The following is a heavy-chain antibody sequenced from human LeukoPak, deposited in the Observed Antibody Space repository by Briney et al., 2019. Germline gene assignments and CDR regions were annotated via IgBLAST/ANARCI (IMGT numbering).Heavy chain of an antibody. CDR3: AKDSEFRVITYFDY. D-gene: IGHD3-10*01. V-gene: IGHV3-23*01. CDR1: GFTFSSYA. Sequence: GGSLRLSCAASGFTFSSYAMSWVRQAPGKGLEWVSAISGSGGSTYYADSVKGRFTISRDNSKNTLCLQMNSLRAEDTAVYYCAKDSEFRVITYFDYWGQGTLVTVSS. CDR2: ISGSGGST. J-gene: IGHJ4*02.